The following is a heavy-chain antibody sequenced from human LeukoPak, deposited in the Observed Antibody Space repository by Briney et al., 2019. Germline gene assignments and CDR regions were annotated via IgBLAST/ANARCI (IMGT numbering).Heavy chain of an antibody. V-gene: IGHV1-46*01. D-gene: IGHD3-22*01. CDR1: GYTLTSYY. CDR2: INPSGGST. Sequence: ASVTVSFKASGYTLTSYYMHWVRQAPGQGLEWMGLINPSGGSTSYAQKFQGRVTMTRDTSTSTVYMELSSLRSEDTAIYYCARAARYYYDSSGPKGYWGQGTLVTVSS. CDR3: ARAARYYYDSSGPKGY. J-gene: IGHJ4*02.